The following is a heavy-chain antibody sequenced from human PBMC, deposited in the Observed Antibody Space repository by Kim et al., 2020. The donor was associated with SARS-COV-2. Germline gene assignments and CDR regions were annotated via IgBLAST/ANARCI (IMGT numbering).Heavy chain of an antibody. CDR1: GFTFSSYE. V-gene: IGHV3-48*03. Sequence: GGSLRLSCAASGFTFSSYEMNWVRQAPGKGLEWVSYISSSGSTIYYADSVKGRFTISRDNAKNSLYLQMNSLRAEDTAVYYCASPGPYYFDYWGQGTLVTVSS. J-gene: IGHJ4*02. CDR3: ASPGPYYFDY. CDR2: ISSSGSTI. D-gene: IGHD1-1*01.